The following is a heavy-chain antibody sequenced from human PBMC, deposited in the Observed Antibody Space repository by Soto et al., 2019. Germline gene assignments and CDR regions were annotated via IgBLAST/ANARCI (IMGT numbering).Heavy chain of an antibody. J-gene: IGHJ5*02. CDR2: INAGNGNT. Sequence: ASVKVSCKASGYTFTSYAMHWVRQAPGQRLEWMGWINAGNGNTKYSQKFQGRVTITRDTSASTAYMELSSLRSEDTAVYYCARDRVRLTGTTVNWFDPWRQGTLVTVPP. CDR3: ARDRVRLTGTTVNWFDP. V-gene: IGHV1-3*01. D-gene: IGHD1-20*01. CDR1: GYTFTSYA.